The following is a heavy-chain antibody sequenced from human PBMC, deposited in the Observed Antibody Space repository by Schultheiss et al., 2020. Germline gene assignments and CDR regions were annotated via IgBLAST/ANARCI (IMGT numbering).Heavy chain of an antibody. J-gene: IGHJ6*02. CDR2: ISSSSSYI. Sequence: GGSLRLSCAASGFTFSSYGMHWIRQAPGKGLEWVSYISSSSSYIYYADSVKGRFTISRDNAKNSLYLQMNSLRAEDTAVYYCARVGDGYNYKTHYYYGMDVWGQGTTVTVS. V-gene: IGHV3-21*05. CDR3: ARVGDGYNYKTHYYYGMDV. CDR1: GFTFSSYG. D-gene: IGHD5-24*01.